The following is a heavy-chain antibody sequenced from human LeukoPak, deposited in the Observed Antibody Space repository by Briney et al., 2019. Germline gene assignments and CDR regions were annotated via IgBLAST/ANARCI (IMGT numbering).Heavy chain of an antibody. CDR2: INHSGST. D-gene: IGHD3-10*01. V-gene: IGHV4-34*01. CDR3: ARDRRKVRGDPFDY. Sequence: SETLSLTCAVYGGSFSGYYWSWIRQPPGKGLEWIGEINHSGSTNYNPSLKSRVTISVDTSKNQFSLKLSSVTAADTAVYYCARDRRKVRGDPFDYWGQGTLVTVSS. CDR1: GGSFSGYY. J-gene: IGHJ4*02.